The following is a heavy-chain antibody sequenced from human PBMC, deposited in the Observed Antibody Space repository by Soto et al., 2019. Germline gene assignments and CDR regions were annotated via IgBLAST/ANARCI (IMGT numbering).Heavy chain of an antibody. CDR1: GYTFTSYG. J-gene: IGHJ6*02. V-gene: IGHV1-18*01. CDR3: ARDSSTIFGVFIIPDLGYYYGMDV. CDR2: ISAYNGNT. Sequence: QVQLVQSGAEVKKPGASVKVSCKASGYTFTSYGISWVRQAPGQGLEWMGWISAYNGNTNYAQKLQGRVTMTTDTSTSTDYMELRSLRSDDTAVHYCARDSSTIFGVFIIPDLGYYYGMDVWGQGTTVTVSS. D-gene: IGHD3-3*01.